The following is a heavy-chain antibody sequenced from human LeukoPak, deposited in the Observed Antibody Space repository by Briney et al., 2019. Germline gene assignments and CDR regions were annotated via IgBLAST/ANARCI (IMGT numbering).Heavy chain of an antibody. CDR3: AREPGGATVTTEYCFDY. CDR1: GFTVSSNY. V-gene: IGHV3-7*05. D-gene: IGHD4-17*01. CDR2: IKQDGSEK. Sequence: GGSLRLSCAASGFTVSSNYMSWVRQAPGKGLEWVADIKQDGSEKYYVDSVKGRFTISRDNAKNSLYLQMNSLRAEDTAVYYCAREPGGATVTTEYCFDYCGQGTLVTVSS. J-gene: IGHJ4*02.